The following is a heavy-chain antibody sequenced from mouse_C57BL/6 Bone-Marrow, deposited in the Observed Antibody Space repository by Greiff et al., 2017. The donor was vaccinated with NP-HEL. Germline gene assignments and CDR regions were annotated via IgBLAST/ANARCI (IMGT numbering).Heavy chain of an antibody. V-gene: IGHV1-64*01. D-gene: IGHD1-1*01. Sequence: QVQLQQPGAELVKPGASVKLSCKASGYTFTSYWLHWVKQRPGQGLEWIGMIHPNSGSTNYNEKFKSKATLTVDKSSSTAYMQLSSLTSEDSAVYYCAREVLLRWRFDYWGQGTTLTVSS. CDR3: AREVLLRWRFDY. J-gene: IGHJ2*01. CDR1: GYTFTSYW. CDR2: IHPNSGST.